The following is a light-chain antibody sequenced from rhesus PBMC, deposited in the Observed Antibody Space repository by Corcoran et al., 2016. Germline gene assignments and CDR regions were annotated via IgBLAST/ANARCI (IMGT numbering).Light chain of an antibody. V-gene: IGKV1-28*03. J-gene: IGKJ2*01. CDR2: DAY. Sequence: DIQMTQSPSSLSASVGDTVTITCRASQGISSYLNWFQQKPGKAHKLLIYDAYSLESGVPSRFIGIGSGKDFTFTIRSLQPEDCPACYCLQHNRYPHSCGRGTKVEIK. CDR3: LQHNRYPHS. CDR1: QGISSY.